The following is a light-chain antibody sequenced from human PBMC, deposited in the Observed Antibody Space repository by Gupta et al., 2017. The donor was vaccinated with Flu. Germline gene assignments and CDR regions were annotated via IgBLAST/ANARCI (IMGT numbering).Light chain of an antibody. J-gene: IGKJ2*03. V-gene: IGKV2-28*01. CDR1: QSLLHSNGYNY. CDR2: LGS. CDR3: RQALQTPYS. Sequence: DIVMTQSPLSLPVTPGEPASTSCRSSQSLLHSNGYNYLDWYLQKPGQSPQLLIYLGSNRASGVPDRFSGSGSGTDFTLKISRVEAEDVGVYYCRQALQTPYSFGQGTKLEIK.